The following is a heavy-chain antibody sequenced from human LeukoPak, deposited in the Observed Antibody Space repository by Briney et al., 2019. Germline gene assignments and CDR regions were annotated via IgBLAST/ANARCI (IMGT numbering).Heavy chain of an antibody. D-gene: IGHD1-26*01. CDR3: ARKVKVGGWYFDY. Sequence: GGSLRLSCAASGFTFSAYTMNWVRQAPGKGLEWVSSIGRSGNYIYHADSVKGRFTISRDNAKNSLYLQMNSLRAEDTAVYYCARKVKVGGWYFDYWGQGTLVTVSS. CDR2: IGRSGNYI. J-gene: IGHJ4*02. V-gene: IGHV3-21*01. CDR1: GFTFSAYT.